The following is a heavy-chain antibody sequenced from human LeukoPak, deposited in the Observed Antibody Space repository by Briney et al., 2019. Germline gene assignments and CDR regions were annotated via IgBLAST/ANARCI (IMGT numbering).Heavy chain of an antibody. J-gene: IGHJ4*02. CDR1: GFTFSSFW. V-gene: IGHV3-7*04. CDR2: INQDGSEK. CDR3: ARGTQQPGIDY. D-gene: IGHD6-13*01. Sequence: PGGSLRLSCAASGFTFSSFWMTWVRQAPGKGLEWVASINQDGSEKYYVDSVKGRFTISRDNAKNSLYLQMNSLRAEDKAVYYCARGTQQPGIDYWGQGTLVTVSS.